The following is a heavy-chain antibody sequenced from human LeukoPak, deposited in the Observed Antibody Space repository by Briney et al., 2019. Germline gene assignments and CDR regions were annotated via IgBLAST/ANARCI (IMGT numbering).Heavy chain of an antibody. J-gene: IGHJ6*04. CDR2: INHSGST. V-gene: IGHV4-34*01. CDR1: CGAFSGYY. D-gene: IGHD2-2*02. CDR3: ARGKGVVVPAAIRYYYYGMDV. Sequence: SETLSLTCAVYCGAFSGYYWGWIRQPPGKGLEWIGEINHSGSTNYNPSLESRVTISVDTSKNQFSLKLSSVAAADTAVYYCARGKGVVVPAAIRYYYYGMDVWGKGTTVTVSS.